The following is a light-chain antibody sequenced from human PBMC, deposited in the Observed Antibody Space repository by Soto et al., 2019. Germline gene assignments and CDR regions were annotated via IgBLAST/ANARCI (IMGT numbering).Light chain of an antibody. J-gene: IGKJ1*01. Sequence: DVQMTQSPSSLSASVGDRVTITCRAIQSISSYLTCYQQKPGQAPKLLIYAASSLQSGVPSRFSGSGSGTDFTLTISSLQPEDFATYNCQQSYSTPPTFGQGTKV. CDR3: QQSYSTPPT. CDR1: QSISSY. CDR2: AAS. V-gene: IGKV1-39*01.